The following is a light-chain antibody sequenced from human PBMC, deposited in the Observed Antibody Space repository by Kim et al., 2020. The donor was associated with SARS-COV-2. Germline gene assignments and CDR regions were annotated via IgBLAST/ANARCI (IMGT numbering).Light chain of an antibody. J-gene: IGLJ3*02. Sequence: QSALTQPASVSGSPGQSITISCTGTSSDVGANNHASWYQQHPGKAPKLMIYDVSKRPSGVSNSFSGSKSGNTASLTISGLQAEDEADYYCSSSTTSSTWVFGGGTKLTVL. CDR3: SSSTTSSTWV. V-gene: IGLV2-14*03. CDR1: SSDVGANNH. CDR2: DVS.